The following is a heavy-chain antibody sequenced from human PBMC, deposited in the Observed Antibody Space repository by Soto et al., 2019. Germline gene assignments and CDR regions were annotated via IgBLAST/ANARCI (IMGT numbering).Heavy chain of an antibody. D-gene: IGHD4-17*01. J-gene: IGHJ4*02. CDR2: ISSSSSTI. Sequence: GGSLRLSCAASGFTFSSYSMNWVRQAPGKGLEWVSYISSSSSTIYYADSVKGRFTISRDNAKNSLYLQMNSLRAEDTAVYYCARRNDYGDYYLDYGGQGTLVTV. CDR1: GFTFSSYS. V-gene: IGHV3-48*04. CDR3: ARRNDYGDYYLDY.